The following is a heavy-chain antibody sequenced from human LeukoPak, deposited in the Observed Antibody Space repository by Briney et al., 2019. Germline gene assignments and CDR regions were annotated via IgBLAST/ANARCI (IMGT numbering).Heavy chain of an antibody. CDR1: GGSISSYS. J-gene: IGHJ3*02. CDR3: ARDLRGEDAFDI. V-gene: IGHV4-59*12. CDR2: IYYSGST. D-gene: IGHD3-16*01. Sequence: SETLSLTCTVSGGSISSYSWSWIRQPPGKGLEWIGYIYYSGSTNYNPSLKSRVTMSVDTSKNQFSLKLSSVTAADTAVYYCARDLRGEDAFDIWGQGTMVTVSS.